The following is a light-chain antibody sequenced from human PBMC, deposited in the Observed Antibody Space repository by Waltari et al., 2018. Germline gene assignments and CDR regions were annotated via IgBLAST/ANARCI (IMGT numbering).Light chain of an antibody. CDR2: KAS. CDR3: LQYNSYPWT. Sequence: DIQVTQSPSTLSASVGDRVTITCRASQIIVVWLAWYQQKPGKAPRLLIDKASDLESGVPSRFSGSASGTAFTLTISSLQADDFATYYCLQYNSYPWTFGQGTTVEIK. J-gene: IGKJ1*01. V-gene: IGKV1-5*03. CDR1: QIIVVW.